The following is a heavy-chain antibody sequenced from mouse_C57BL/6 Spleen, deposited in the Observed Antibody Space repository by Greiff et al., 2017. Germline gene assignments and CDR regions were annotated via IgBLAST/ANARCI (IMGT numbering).Heavy chain of an antibody. Sequence: QVQLKESGAELAKPGASVKLSCKASGYTFTSYWMHWVKQRPGQGLEWIGYINPSSGDTKYNQKFKDKATLTADKSSSTAYMQLSSLTYDDSAVYYCARRRTVYDYDDAIDYWGQGTSVTVSS. CDR1: GYTFTSYW. D-gene: IGHD2-4*01. CDR2: INPSSGDT. CDR3: ARRRTVYDYDDAIDY. V-gene: IGHV1-7*01. J-gene: IGHJ4*01.